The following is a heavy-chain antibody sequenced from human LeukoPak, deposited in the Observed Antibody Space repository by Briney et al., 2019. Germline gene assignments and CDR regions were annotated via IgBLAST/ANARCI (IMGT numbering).Heavy chain of an antibody. CDR2: ISGSGSTI. D-gene: IGHD2-21*01. CDR3: ARDIPAPGDAKFDC. J-gene: IGHJ4*02. CDR1: ALTFSDHY. V-gene: IGHV3-11*04. Sequence: GGSLRLSCTASALTFSDHYMSWIRQAPGKGLEWLSYISGSGSTIYSADSVKGRFSISRDNAKNSLYLQMNSLRAEDTAVYYCARDIPAPGDAKFDCWGQGALVTVSS.